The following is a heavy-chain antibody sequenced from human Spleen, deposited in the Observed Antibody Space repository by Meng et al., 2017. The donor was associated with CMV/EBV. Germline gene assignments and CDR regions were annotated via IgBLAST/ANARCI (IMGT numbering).Heavy chain of an antibody. D-gene: IGHD1-26*01. V-gene: IGHV3-23*01. CDR1: GFTFSNYA. J-gene: IGHJ4*02. CDR3: AKEDYTTGWADFDY. CDR2: ISGGGNST. Sequence: SGFTFSNYAMSWDSQARGKGLKWVSGISGGGNSTYYTDSVKGRFTISRDNSKNTLYLQMNSLGAEDTAVYYCAKEDYTTGWADFDYWGQGTLVTVSS.